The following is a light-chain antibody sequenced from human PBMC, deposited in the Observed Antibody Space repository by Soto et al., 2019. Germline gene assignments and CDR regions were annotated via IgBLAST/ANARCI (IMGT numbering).Light chain of an antibody. CDR3: QQYGSSTFALT. CDR2: GAS. V-gene: IGKV3-20*01. J-gene: IGKJ4*01. Sequence: EIVLTQSPGTLSLSPGERATLSCRASQSVSSSYLAWYQQKPGQAPRLLIYGASSRATGIPDRFSGSGSGTDFTLTISRLEPEDFAVYYCQQYGSSTFALTFGGGTKVEIK. CDR1: QSVSSSY.